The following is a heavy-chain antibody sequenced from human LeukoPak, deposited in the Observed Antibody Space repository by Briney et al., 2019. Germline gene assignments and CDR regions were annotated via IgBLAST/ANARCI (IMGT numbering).Heavy chain of an antibody. CDR2: IGSSSSYI. J-gene: IGHJ6*02. CDR3: AREVITMVRGALLSGPYYYGMDV. V-gene: IGHV3-21*01. D-gene: IGHD3-10*01. Sequence: GSLRLSCAASGFTFSSYSMNWVRQAPGKGLEWVSSIGSSSSYIYYADSVKGRFTISRDNAKNSLYLQMNSLRAEDTAVYYCAREVITMVRGALLSGPYYYGMDVWGQGTTVTVSS. CDR1: GFTFSSYS.